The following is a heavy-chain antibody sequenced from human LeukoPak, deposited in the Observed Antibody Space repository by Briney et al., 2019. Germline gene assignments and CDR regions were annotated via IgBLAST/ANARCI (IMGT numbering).Heavy chain of an antibody. Sequence: PSETLSLTCTVSGGSISSSGYYWGWIRQPPGKGLEWFGNIYYSGSTYYNPSLRSRLTKSVDTSKNQFSLKLRSVTAADTAVYYCARSIGVRGVPTGFDIWGQGTMVTVSP. CDR1: GGSISSSGYY. D-gene: IGHD3-10*01. CDR2: IYYSGST. CDR3: ARSIGVRGVPTGFDI. V-gene: IGHV4-39*01. J-gene: IGHJ3*02.